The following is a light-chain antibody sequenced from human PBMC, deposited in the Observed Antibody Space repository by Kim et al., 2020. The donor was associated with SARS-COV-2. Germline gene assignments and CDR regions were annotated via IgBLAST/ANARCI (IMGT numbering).Light chain of an antibody. CDR3: NSRDTNDNVV. Sequence: VAVGQTVRITCQGNILRSYYATGYQQKQGQAPILVIYGKNNRPSGIPDGISGSSSGNTASLTITGTQAGDEADYYCNSRDTNDNVVFGGGTQLTVL. CDR1: ILRSYY. J-gene: IGLJ2*01. V-gene: IGLV3-19*01. CDR2: GKN.